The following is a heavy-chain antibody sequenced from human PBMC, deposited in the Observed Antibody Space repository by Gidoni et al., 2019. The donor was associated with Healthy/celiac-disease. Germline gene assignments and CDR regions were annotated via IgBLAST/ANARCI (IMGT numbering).Heavy chain of an antibody. V-gene: IGHV1-18*01. J-gene: IGHJ4*02. CDR3: ARVGKYSSSWYGDY. D-gene: IGHD6-13*01. Sequence: WMGWISAYNGNTNYAQKLQGRVTMTTDTSTSTAYMELRSLRSDDTAVYYCARVGKYSSSWYGDYWGQGTLVTVSS. CDR2: ISAYNGNT.